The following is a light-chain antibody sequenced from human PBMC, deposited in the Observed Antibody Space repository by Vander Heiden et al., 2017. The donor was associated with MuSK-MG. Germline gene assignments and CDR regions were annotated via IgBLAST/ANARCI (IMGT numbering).Light chain of an antibody. CDR3: QQGDSRPLN. Sequence: EVLFTQSPRTLSSSPGETATLSCRASQHVGDCLAWYKQKPGQAPRLLISGASKRAPDIPGRFSGYGSGTDFTLTIRNLESEDFALYFCQQGDSRPLNFGGGTNVDSK. CDR1: QHVGDC. V-gene: IGKV3-11*01. J-gene: IGKJ4*01. CDR2: GAS.